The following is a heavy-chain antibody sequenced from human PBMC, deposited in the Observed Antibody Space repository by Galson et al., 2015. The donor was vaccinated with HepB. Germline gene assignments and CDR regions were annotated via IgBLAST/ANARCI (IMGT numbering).Heavy chain of an antibody. V-gene: IGHV5-10-1*01. J-gene: IGHJ6*03. CDR1: GYSFTSYW. CDR2: IDPSDSYT. D-gene: IGHD2-2*01. Sequence: QSGAEVKKPGESLRISCKGSGYSFTSYWISWVRQMPGKGLEWMGRIDPSDSYTNYSPSFQGHVTISADKSISTAYLQWSSLKASDTAMYYCARHGPGQDAAAAINYYYYYMDVWGKGTTVTVSS. CDR3: ARHGPGQDAAAAINYYYYYMDV.